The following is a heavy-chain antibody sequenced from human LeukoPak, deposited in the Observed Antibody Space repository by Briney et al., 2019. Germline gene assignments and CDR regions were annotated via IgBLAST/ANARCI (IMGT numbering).Heavy chain of an antibody. CDR3: ARQVDDFWSGYSPFFDY. CDR2: IYTSGST. Sequence: PSETLSLTCTVSGGSISSYYWSWIRQPPGKGLEWIGYIYTSGSTNYNPSLKSRVTISVDTSKNQFSLKLSSVTAADTAVYYCARQVDDFWSGYSPFFDYWGQGTLVTVSS. J-gene: IGHJ4*02. V-gene: IGHV4-4*09. D-gene: IGHD3-3*01. CDR1: GGSISSYY.